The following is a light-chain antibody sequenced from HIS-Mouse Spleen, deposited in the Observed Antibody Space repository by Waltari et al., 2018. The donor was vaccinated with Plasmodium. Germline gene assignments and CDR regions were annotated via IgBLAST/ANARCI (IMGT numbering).Light chain of an antibody. CDR3: QQFNSYPLT. CDR2: DAS. CDR1: QGISSA. J-gene: IGKJ4*01. Sequence: AIQLTQSPSSLSASVGDRVTITCRASQGISSAIAWYQQKPGKAPKLLIYDASSLESGVPPRFSDSGSGTDFTFTISSLQPEDFATYYCQQFNSYPLTFGGGTKVEIK. V-gene: IGKV1-13*02.